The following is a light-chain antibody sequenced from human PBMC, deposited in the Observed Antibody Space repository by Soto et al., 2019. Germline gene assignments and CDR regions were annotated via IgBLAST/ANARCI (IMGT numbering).Light chain of an antibody. Sequence: EIVMTQSPATLSVSPGERATLSCRASVSVSSYLAWYQQKPGQAPRLLIYDASNRATGIPARFSGSGSGTDFTLTISSLEPEDFAIYYCQQRSSWPRITFGQGTRLEIK. J-gene: IGKJ5*01. V-gene: IGKV3-11*01. CDR1: VSVSSY. CDR3: QQRSSWPRIT. CDR2: DAS.